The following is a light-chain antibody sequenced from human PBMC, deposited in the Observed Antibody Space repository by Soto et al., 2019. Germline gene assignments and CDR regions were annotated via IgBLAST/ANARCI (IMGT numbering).Light chain of an antibody. CDR2: DAS. CDR1: QSVSTW. Sequence: DIQMTQSPSTLSASVGDRVTITCRASQSVSTWLAWYQQKPGRAPKLLIYDASNLPSGVPSWFSGSGSGTEFTLTISSLQPDDFATYYCQQYNRYWTFGQGTKVEIK. CDR3: QQYNRYWT. J-gene: IGKJ1*01. V-gene: IGKV1-5*01.